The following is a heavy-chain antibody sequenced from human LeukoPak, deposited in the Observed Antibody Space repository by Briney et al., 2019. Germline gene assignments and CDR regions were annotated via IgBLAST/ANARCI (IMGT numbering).Heavy chain of an antibody. Sequence: SETLSLTCAVYGGSFSGYYWSWIRQPPGKGLEWIGEINHSGSTNYNPSLESRVTISVDTSKNQFSLKLSSVTAADTAVYYCARAQYSGSYYGIFDYWGQGTLVTVSS. J-gene: IGHJ4*02. CDR2: INHSGST. D-gene: IGHD1-26*01. CDR1: GGSFSGYY. CDR3: ARAQYSGSYYGIFDY. V-gene: IGHV4-34*01.